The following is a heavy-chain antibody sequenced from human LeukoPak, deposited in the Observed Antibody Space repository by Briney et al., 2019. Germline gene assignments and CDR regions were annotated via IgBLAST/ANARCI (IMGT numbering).Heavy chain of an antibody. CDR2: ISDTGGDT. V-gene: IGHV3-23*01. D-gene: IGHD3-16*01. Sequence: PGGSLRLSCAASGFTFSSYAMSWVRQAPGKGLEWVSSISDTGGDTYYTDSVKGRFTISRDNSKNTLYLQMNSLRAEDTAVYYCAKDRIRGDSYWGQGTLVTVSS. CDR3: AKDRIRGDSY. CDR1: GFTFSSYA. J-gene: IGHJ4*02.